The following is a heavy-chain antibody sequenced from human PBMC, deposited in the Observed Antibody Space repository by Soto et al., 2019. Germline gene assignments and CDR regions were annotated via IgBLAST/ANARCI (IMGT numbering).Heavy chain of an antibody. CDR1: GGSVSSVGYY. D-gene: IGHD2-8*01. V-gene: IGHV4-31*02. Sequence: SETLSLTCTVSGGSVSSVGYYWSWIRQHPGKGLEWIGYITYSGNTYYNPSLESRVTMSADTSKNQFSLKLSSVTAADTAVYFCVRGGSCTNGVCSVFDYWGQGTLVTVSS. CDR3: VRGGSCTNGVCSVFDY. J-gene: IGHJ4*02. CDR2: ITYSGNT.